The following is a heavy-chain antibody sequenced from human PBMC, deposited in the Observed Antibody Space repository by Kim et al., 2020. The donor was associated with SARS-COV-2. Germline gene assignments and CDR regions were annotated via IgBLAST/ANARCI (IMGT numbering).Heavy chain of an antibody. J-gene: IGHJ6*03. CDR1: GYTFTGYY. CDR2: INPNSGGT. CDR3: ATETKRGSYYYMDV. D-gene: IGHD2-15*01. V-gene: IGHV1-2*02. Sequence: ASVKVSCKASGYTFTGYYMHWVRQAPGQGLEWMGWINPNSGGTNYAQKFQGRVTMTRDTSISTAYMELSRLRSDDTAVYYCATETKRGSYYYMDVWGKGTTVTVSS.